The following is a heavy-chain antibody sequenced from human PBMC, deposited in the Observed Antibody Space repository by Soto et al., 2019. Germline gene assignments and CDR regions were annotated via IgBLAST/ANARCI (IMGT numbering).Heavy chain of an antibody. D-gene: IGHD5-18*01. CDR2: ISGSGGST. Sequence: GGSLRLSCAASGFTFSSYAMSWVRQAPGKGLEWVSAISGSGGSTYYADSVKGRFTISRDNSKNTLYLQMNSLRAEDTAVYYCAKDRGYSYGPKTSYYYYYGMDVWGQGTTVTVSS. J-gene: IGHJ6*02. CDR3: AKDRGYSYGPKTSYYYYYGMDV. V-gene: IGHV3-23*01. CDR1: GFTFSSYA.